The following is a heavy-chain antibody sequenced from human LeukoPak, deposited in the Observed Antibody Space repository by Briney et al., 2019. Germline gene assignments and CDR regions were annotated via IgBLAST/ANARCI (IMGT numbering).Heavy chain of an antibody. J-gene: IGHJ4*02. CDR1: GGTFSSYA. Sequence: SVTVSFTASGGTFSSYAISWVRQAPGQGLEWMGGIIPIFGTANYAQKFQGRVTITADESTSTAYMELSSLRSEDTAVYYCARGKSVVVGATTDWGQGTLVTVSS. CDR2: IIPIFGTA. V-gene: IGHV1-69*13. D-gene: IGHD1-26*01. CDR3: ARGKSVVVGATTD.